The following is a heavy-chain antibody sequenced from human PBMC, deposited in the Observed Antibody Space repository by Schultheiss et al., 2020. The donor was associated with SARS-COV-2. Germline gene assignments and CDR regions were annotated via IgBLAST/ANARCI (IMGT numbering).Heavy chain of an antibody. J-gene: IGHJ6*02. CDR1: GYTLTELS. Sequence: ASVKVSCKVSGYTLTELSMHWVRQAPGKGLEWMGGFDPEDGETIYAQKFQGRVTITADKSTSTAYMELSSLRSEDTAVYYCAREYCSGGSCYSRYYYGMDVWGQGTTVTVSS. CDR2: FDPEDGET. CDR3: AREYCSGGSCYSRYYYGMDV. V-gene: IGHV1-24*01. D-gene: IGHD2-15*01.